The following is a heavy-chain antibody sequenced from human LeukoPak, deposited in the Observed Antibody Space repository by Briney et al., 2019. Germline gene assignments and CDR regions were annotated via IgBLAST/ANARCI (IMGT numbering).Heavy chain of an antibody. Sequence: SETLSLTCTVSGGSISSSSYYWGWIRQPPGKGLEWIGEIYHSGSTNYNPSLKSRVTISVDKSKNQFSLKLSSVTAADTAVYYYARDRHPLLRRQGWFDPWGQGTLVTVSS. CDR1: GGSISSSSYY. V-gene: IGHV4-39*07. CDR3: ARDRHPLLRRQGWFDP. D-gene: IGHD3-16*01. CDR2: IYHSGST. J-gene: IGHJ5*02.